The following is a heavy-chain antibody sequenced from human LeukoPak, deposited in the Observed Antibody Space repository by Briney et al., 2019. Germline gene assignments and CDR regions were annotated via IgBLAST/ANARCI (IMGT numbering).Heavy chain of an antibody. J-gene: IGHJ4*02. Sequence: GGSLRLSCAASGFTFGNYGMSWVRQAPGKGLEWVANIRQVGSEKYFVDSVKGRFTISRDNAKNSLYLQMNSLRAEDTAVYYCARIAYDSSGYYIWFFDYWGQGTLVTVSS. CDR1: GFTFGNYG. CDR3: ARIAYDSSGYYIWFFDY. CDR2: IRQVGSEK. D-gene: IGHD3-22*01. V-gene: IGHV3-7*01.